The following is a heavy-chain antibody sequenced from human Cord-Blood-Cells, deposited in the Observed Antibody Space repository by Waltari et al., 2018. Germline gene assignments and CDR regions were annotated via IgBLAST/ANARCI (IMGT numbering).Heavy chain of an antibody. J-gene: IGHJ4*02. CDR2: INHSGST. V-gene: IGHV4-34*01. CDR1: GGSFSGYY. CDR3: ARGLTSGYYDSSGYYY. Sequence: QVQLQQWGAGLLKPSETLSLTCAVYGGSFSGYYWSWIRQPPGKGREWIGEINHSGSTNYNPSLKSRVTISVDTSKNQFSLKLSSVSAADTAVYYCARGLTSGYYDSSGYYYWGQGTLVTVSS. D-gene: IGHD3-22*01.